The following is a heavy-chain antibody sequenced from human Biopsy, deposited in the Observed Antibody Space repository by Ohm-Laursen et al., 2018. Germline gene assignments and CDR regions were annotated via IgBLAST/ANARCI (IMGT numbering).Heavy chain of an antibody. J-gene: IGHJ6*02. CDR1: GGSISDDY. CDR3: ARDVKRYCSGTSCYSGYFGMDV. D-gene: IGHD2-2*01. V-gene: IGHV4-59*01. Sequence: TLSLTCTVSGGSISDDYWNWIRQPPGKGLQVIGYISSGGRANYNPSLKSRLTISVDTSKNQFSLNLNSVTAADTADYFCARDVKRYCSGTSCYSGYFGMDVWGQGTTVTVS. CDR2: ISSGGRA.